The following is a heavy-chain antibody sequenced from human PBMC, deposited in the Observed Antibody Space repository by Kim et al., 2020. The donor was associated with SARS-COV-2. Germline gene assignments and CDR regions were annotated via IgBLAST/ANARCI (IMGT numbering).Heavy chain of an antibody. CDR2: ISYDGSNK. CDR3: AKDVIAVEGGMDV. D-gene: IGHD6-19*01. V-gene: IGHV3-30*18. Sequence: GGSLRLSCEASGFTFSSYGMHWVRQAPGKGLEWVAVISYDGSNKYYADSVKGRFTISRDNSKNTLYLQMNSLRAEDTAVYYCAKDVIAVEGGMDVWGQGT. CDR1: GFTFSSYG. J-gene: IGHJ6*02.